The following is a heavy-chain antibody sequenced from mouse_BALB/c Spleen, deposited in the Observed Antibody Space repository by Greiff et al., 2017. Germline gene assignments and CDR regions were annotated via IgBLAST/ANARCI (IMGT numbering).Heavy chain of an antibody. Sequence: VHVKQSGPELVKPGASVKISCKASGYSFTGYFMNWVMQSHGKSLEWIGRINPYNGDTFYNQKFKGKATLTVDKSSSTAHMELRSLASEDSAVYYCARLRGIYAMDYWGQGTSVTVSS. J-gene: IGHJ4*01. CDR2: INPYNGDT. V-gene: IGHV1-20*02. CDR3: ARLRGIYAMDY. CDR1: GYSFTGYF.